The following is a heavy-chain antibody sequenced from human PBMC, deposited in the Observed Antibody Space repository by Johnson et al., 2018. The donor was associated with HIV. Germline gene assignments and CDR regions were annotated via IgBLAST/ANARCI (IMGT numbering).Heavy chain of an antibody. V-gene: IGHV3-9*01. D-gene: IGHD6-6*01. J-gene: IGHJ3*02. CDR2: LSWNSISI. CDR3: ARVGDSSSSLGAFDI. CDR1: GFTFDDYA. Sequence: VQLVESGGGLVQPGRSLRLSCAASGFTFDDYAMHWVRQAPGKGLEWVSGLSWNSISIRYADSVKGRFTISRDNAKNSLYLQMNSLRVEDTALYYCARVGDSSSSLGAFDIWGQGTMVTVSS.